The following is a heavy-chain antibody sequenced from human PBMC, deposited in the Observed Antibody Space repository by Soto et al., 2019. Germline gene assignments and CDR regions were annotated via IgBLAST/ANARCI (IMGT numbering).Heavy chain of an antibody. CDR2: IRSKAYGGTT. CDR3: TRGPQQQLRPDAFDI. D-gene: IGHD6-13*01. V-gene: IGHV3-49*03. Sequence: LRLSCTASGFTFGDYAMSWFRQAPGKGLEWVGFIRSKAYGGTTEYAASVKGRFTISRDDSKSIAYLQMNSLKTEDTAVYYCTRGPQQQLRPDAFDIWGQGTMVTVSS. CDR1: GFTFGDYA. J-gene: IGHJ3*02.